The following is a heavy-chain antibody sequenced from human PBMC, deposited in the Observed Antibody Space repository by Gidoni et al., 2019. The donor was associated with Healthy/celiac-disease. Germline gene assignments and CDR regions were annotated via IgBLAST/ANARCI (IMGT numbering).Heavy chain of an antibody. D-gene: IGHD3-22*01. V-gene: IGHV4-4*07. CDR1: GGSISSYY. CDR2: IYTSGST. Sequence: QVQLQESGPGLVKPSETLSLTCTVSGGSISSYYWRWIRQPAGKGLEWIGRIYTSGSTNYNPSLKSRVTMSVDTSKNQFSLKLSSVTAADTAVYYCARDRYYYDSSGYYGDFDYWGQGTLVTVSS. J-gene: IGHJ4*02. CDR3: ARDRYYYDSSGYYGDFDY.